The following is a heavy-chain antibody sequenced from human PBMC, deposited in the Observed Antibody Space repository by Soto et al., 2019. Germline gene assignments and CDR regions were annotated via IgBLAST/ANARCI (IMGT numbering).Heavy chain of an antibody. Sequence: QVQLVQSGSEVRWPGSSVKVSCKASGGSFSNSAIAWVRQAPGQGLEWLGMIIPIFTTTNYAQKFKDRLTINADGSTSTAYMELSGLKSEDTAVYFCARPSGLLGQFSALVDYWGQGTLVTVSS. J-gene: IGHJ4*02. CDR1: GGSFSNSA. V-gene: IGHV1-69*18. D-gene: IGHD6-6*01. CDR3: ARPSGLLGQFSALVDY. CDR2: IIPIFTTT.